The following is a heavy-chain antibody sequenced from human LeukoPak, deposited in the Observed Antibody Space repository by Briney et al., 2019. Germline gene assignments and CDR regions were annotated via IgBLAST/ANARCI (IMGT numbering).Heavy chain of an antibody. CDR1: GFTLSNHA. CDR2: ISGSGAMT. Sequence: GGSLRLSCAASGFTLSNHAMIWVRQAPGKGLEWVSSISGSGAMTYYVDSVKGRFTISRDNAMDRLYLQMNSLRADDTAVYYCVKDRVDGSGSQFDSWGQGSLVIVSS. J-gene: IGHJ4*02. D-gene: IGHD3-10*01. V-gene: IGHV3-23*01. CDR3: VKDRVDGSGSQFDS.